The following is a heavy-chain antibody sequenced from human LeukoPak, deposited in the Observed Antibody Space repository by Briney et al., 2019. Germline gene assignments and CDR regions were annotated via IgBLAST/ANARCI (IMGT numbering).Heavy chain of an antibody. CDR2: IYYSGST. J-gene: IGHJ4*02. Sequence: SETLSLTCTVSGGSISSYYWSWIRQPPGKGLEWIGYIYYSGSTNYNPSLKSRVTISVDTSKNQFSLKLSSVTAADTAVYYCARVGRTISRWGQGTLVTVSS. V-gene: IGHV4-59*01. CDR3: ARVGRTISR. D-gene: IGHD2-8*01. CDR1: GGSISSYY.